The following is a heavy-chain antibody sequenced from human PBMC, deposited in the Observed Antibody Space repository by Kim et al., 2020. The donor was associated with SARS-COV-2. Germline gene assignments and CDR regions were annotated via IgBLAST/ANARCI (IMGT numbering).Heavy chain of an antibody. CDR1: GFTFDDYG. J-gene: IGHJ6*02. CDR3: ARAGYSSSWEGGYNYGMDV. V-gene: IGHV3-20*01. Sequence: GGSLRLSCAASGFTFDDYGMSWVRQAPGKGLEWGSGINWNGGSTGYADSVKGPFTISRDNSKNSLYLQMNSLRAEDTALYHCARAGYSSSWEGGYNYGMDVWGQGTTVTVSS. D-gene: IGHD6-13*01. CDR2: INWNGGST.